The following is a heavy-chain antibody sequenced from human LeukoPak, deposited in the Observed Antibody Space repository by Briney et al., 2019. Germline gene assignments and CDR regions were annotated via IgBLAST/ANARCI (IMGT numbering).Heavy chain of an antibody. V-gene: IGHV4-34*01. CDR3: ARGHKRYYDFWSGYNYFDY. D-gene: IGHD3-3*01. J-gene: IGHJ4*02. Sequence: PSETLSLTCAVYGGSFSGYYWSWIHQPPGKGLEWIGEINHSGSTNYNPSLKSRVTISVDTSKNQFSLKLSSVTAADTAVYYCARGHKRYYDFWSGYNYFDYWGQGTLVTVSS. CDR1: GGSFSGYY. CDR2: INHSGST.